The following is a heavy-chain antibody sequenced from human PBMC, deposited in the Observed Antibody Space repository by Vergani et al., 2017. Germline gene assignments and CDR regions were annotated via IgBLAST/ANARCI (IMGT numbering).Heavy chain of an antibody. CDR3: ARLYYYGSGSYYNRPYYFDY. V-gene: IGHV4-61*02. J-gene: IGHJ4*02. CDR1: GGSFSTGGQS. Sequence: QVQLQESGPGLVKPSQTLSLTCTVSGGSFSTGGQSWTWLRQSAGKGLEWIGRIYTSGATNYNPSLRSRAIMSVDTSKNQFSLKLSSVTAADTAVYYCARLYYYGSGSYYNRPYYFDYWGQGTLVTVSS. CDR2: IYTSGAT. D-gene: IGHD3-10*01.